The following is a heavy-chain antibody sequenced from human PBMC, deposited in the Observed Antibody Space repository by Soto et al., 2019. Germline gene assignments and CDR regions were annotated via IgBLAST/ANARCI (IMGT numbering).Heavy chain of an antibody. CDR2: ISAYNGNT. CDR3: ARDLPPPDY. CDR1: GGSFCSHA. Sequence: ASVKVSCKASGGSFCSHAISWVQQAPGQGLEWMGWISAYNGNTNYAQKLQGRVTMTTDTSTSTAYMELRSLRSDDTAVYYCARDLPPPDYWGQGTLVTVSS. J-gene: IGHJ4*02. V-gene: IGHV1-18*01.